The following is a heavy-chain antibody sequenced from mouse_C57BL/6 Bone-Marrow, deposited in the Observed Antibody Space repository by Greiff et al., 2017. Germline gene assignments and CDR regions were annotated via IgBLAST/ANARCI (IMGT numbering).Heavy chain of an antibody. V-gene: IGHV1-81*01. J-gene: IGHJ3*01. CDR2: IYPRSGNT. CDR1: GYTFTSYG. CDR3: ASSYYSNYPWFAY. D-gene: IGHD2-5*01. Sequence: QVQLQQSGAELARPGASVKLSCKASGYTFTSYGISWVKQRTGQGLEWIGEIYPRSGNTYYNEKFKGKATLTADKPSSTAYMELRSLTSEDSAVYFCASSYYSNYPWFAYWGQGTLVTVSA.